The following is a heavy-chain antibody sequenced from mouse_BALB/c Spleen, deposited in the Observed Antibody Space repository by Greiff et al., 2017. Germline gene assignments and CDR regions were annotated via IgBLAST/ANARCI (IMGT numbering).Heavy chain of an antibody. D-gene: IGHD1-1*01. Sequence: EVKVVESGGGLVQPGGSLRLSCATSGFTFSDFYMEWVRQPPGKRLEWIAASRNKANDYTTEYSASVKGRFIVSRDTSQSILYLQMNALRAEDTAIYYCARDAAPYGSTPFAYWGQGTLVTVSA. CDR1: GFTFSDFY. V-gene: IGHV7-1*02. J-gene: IGHJ3*01. CDR2: SRNKANDYTT. CDR3: ARDAAPYGSTPFAY.